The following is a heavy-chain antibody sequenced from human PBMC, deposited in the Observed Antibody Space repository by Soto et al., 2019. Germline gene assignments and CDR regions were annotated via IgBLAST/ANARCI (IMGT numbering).Heavy chain of an antibody. CDR2: IYYSGST. CDR3: ASRHSSPYFDY. CDR1: GGSISSGDYY. V-gene: IGHV4-30-4*01. D-gene: IGHD6-13*01. J-gene: IGHJ4*02. Sequence: QVQLQESGPGLVKPSQTLSLTCTVSGGSISSGDYYWSWIRQPPGKGLEWIGSIYYSGSTYYNPSLKSRVAISVDTSKDQFALKLTSVTAADTAVYYCASRHSSPYFDYWGQGTLVTVSS.